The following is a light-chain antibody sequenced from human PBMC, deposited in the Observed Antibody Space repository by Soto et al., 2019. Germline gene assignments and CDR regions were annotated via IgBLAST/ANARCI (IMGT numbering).Light chain of an antibody. CDR3: CLYAVTFYV. V-gene: IGLV2-11*01. J-gene: IGLJ1*01. CDR1: SSDVGTYDF. CDR2: DVI. Sequence: QSVLTQPRSVSGSPGQSVTISCTGTSSDVGTYDFVSWYQQHPGKAPRLMIFDVIERPSGVPDRFSGSKSGNTASLTISGLQAEDEADYYCCLYAVTFYVFGAGTKVTVL.